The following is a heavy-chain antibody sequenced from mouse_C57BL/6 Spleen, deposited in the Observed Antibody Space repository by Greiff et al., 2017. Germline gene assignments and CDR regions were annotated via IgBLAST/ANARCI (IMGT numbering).Heavy chain of an antibody. V-gene: IGHV5-17*01. CDR3: ARITTVVATGYFDV. CDR2: ISSGSSTI. J-gene: IGHJ1*03. D-gene: IGHD1-1*01. Sequence: EVQGVESGGGLVKPGGSLKLSCAASGFTFSDYGMHWVRQAPEKGLEWVAYISSGSSTIYYADTVKGRFTISRDNAKNTLFLQMTSLRSADTAMYYCARITTVVATGYFDVWGTGTTVTVAS. CDR1: GFTFSDYG.